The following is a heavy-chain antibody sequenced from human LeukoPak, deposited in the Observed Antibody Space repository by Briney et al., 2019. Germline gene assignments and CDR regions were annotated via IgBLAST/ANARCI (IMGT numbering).Heavy chain of an antibody. CDR1: GFSLDDFA. V-gene: IGHV3-48*03. J-gene: IGHJ4*02. Sequence: GRTLRLSYAFSGFSLDDFAMNWVRQAPGKGLEGVSYITSRGSTIYYAESAKGRFTISRHNAKNTLHLPMNSQISEHTAVYYCAKWMWFGYPCFDYWGEGTLVTVSS. D-gene: IGHD3-10*01. CDR2: ITSRGSTI. CDR3: AKWMWFGYPCFDY.